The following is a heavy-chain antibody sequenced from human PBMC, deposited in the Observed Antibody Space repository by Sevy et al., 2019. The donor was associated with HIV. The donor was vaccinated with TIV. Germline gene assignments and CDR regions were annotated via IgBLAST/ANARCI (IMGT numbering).Heavy chain of an antibody. J-gene: IGHJ6*02. CDR2: IVVGSGNT. D-gene: IGHD3-10*01. CDR3: AADPDPGAYYYYYYGMDV. V-gene: IGHV1-58*02. CDR1: GFTFTSSA. Sequence: ASVKVSCKASGFTFTSSAMQWVRQARGQRLEWIGWIVVGSGNTNYAQKFQERVTITRDMSTSTAYMERSSLRSEDTAVYYCAADPDPGAYYYYYYGMDVWGQGTTVTVSS.